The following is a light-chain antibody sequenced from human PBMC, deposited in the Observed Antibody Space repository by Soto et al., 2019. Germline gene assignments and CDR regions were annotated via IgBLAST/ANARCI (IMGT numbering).Light chain of an antibody. CDR3: HKYNHAPT. J-gene: IGKJ4*01. Sequence: DIQMTQSPSSLSASVGDRVTITCRASQGISNYLAWYQQKPGKVPELLIYAASTLQSGVPSRFSGSGSGTEFSLTISGLQPEDVATDYGHKYNHAPTFGGGTKVEIK. V-gene: IGKV1-27*01. CDR1: QGISNY. CDR2: AAS.